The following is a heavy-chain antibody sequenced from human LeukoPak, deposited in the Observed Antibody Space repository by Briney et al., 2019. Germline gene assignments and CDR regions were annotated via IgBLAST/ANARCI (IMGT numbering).Heavy chain of an antibody. V-gene: IGHV4-4*07. CDR2: IYASGST. CDR1: GGSINIYY. J-gene: IGHJ4*02. D-gene: IGHD2-15*01. CDR3: ASEVYCLGY. Sequence: PSETLSLTCSVSGGSINIYYWSWIRQPPGKGLEWIGRIYASGSTNYSPSLKSRVTVSIDQSNNQFSLKLSSVTAADTAVYYCASEVYCLGYWGQGTLVTVSS.